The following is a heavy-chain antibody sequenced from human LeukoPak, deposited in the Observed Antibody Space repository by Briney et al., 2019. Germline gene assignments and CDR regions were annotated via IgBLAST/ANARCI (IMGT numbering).Heavy chain of an antibody. V-gene: IGHV4-39*07. CDR2: IYSGGIT. CDR1: GGSIGSTGSF. J-gene: IGHJ4*02. CDR3: WLEKVVAAYFDS. D-gene: IGHD2-15*01. Sequence: KPSETLSLTCRVSGGSIGSTGSFWGWIRQPPGKGLEWIGSIYSGGITYYNPSLKSRVSISEDTSKNQFSLKMTSMTAADTAIYYCWLEKVVAAYFDSWGQGTLVTVSS.